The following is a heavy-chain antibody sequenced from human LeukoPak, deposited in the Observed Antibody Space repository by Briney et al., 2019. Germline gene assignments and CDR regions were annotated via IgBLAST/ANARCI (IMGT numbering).Heavy chain of an antibody. J-gene: IGHJ5*02. CDR2: IYHSGST. V-gene: IGHV4-30-2*01. D-gene: IGHD3-3*01. Sequence: PSETLSLTCTVSGGSISSGGYYWSWIRQPPGKGLEWIGYIYHSGSTYYNPSLKSRVTISVDRSKNQFSLKLSSVTAADTAVYYCARGITIFGSVGQVSWFDPWGQGTLVTVSS. CDR1: GGSISSGGYY. CDR3: ARGITIFGSVGQVSWFDP.